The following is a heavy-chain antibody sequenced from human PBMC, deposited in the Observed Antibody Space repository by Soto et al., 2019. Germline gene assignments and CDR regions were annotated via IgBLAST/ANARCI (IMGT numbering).Heavy chain of an antibody. J-gene: IGHJ6*03. CDR1: GYTFTGYY. D-gene: IGHD3-3*01. CDR2: INPNNGDT. CDR3: AREGYYDFWSGTYYYMDV. V-gene: IGHV1-2*04. Sequence: ASVKVSCKASGYTFTGYYMHWVRQAPGQGLEWMGWINPNNGDTNYAQKLQGWVTMTTDTSTSTAYMELRSLRSDDTAVYYCAREGYYDFWSGTYYYMDVWGKGTTVTVSS.